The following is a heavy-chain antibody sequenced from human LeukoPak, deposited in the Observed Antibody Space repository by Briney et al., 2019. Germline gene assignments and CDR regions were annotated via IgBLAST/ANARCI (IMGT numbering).Heavy chain of an antibody. Sequence: ASVKVSCKASGYTFTSYYMHWVRQAPGQGLEWMGIINPRGCSTSYAQKFQGRVTMTRDTSTSTVYMELSSLRSEDTAVYYCARDANYYGSGSYSYYFDYWGQGTLVTVSS. D-gene: IGHD3-10*01. CDR2: INPRGCST. CDR1: GYTFTSYY. J-gene: IGHJ4*02. CDR3: ARDANYYGSGSYSYYFDY. V-gene: IGHV1-46*01.